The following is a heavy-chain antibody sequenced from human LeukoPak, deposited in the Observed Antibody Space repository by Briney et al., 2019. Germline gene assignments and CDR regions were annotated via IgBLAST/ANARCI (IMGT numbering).Heavy chain of an antibody. CDR3: VKEGVEYSYSYGDY. CDR2: ISYDGGDK. D-gene: IGHD3-16*01. J-gene: IGHJ4*02. Sequence: PGKSLRLSCAASGFSFNSYAMYWVRQAPGKGLEWVALISYDGGDKYYAESMKGRITISRDNAENTLYLQMNNLRPDDTAFYFCVKEGVEYSYSYGDYWGQGTLVTVSS. CDR1: GFSFNSYA. V-gene: IGHV3-30*18.